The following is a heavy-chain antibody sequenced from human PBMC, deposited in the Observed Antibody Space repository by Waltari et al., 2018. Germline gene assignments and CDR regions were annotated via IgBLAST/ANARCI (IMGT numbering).Heavy chain of an antibody. D-gene: IGHD2-21*01. Sequence: QVQLVQSGAEVKKPGSSVKVSCKASGGTFSSYAISWVRQAPGQGLEWMGGIIPIFGTANYAQKFQGRVTITADKSTSTAYMELSSLRSEDTAVYYCAIAYCGGDCSTGYYYYMDVWGKGTTVTVSS. CDR2: IIPIFGTA. J-gene: IGHJ6*03. CDR1: GGTFSSYA. V-gene: IGHV1-69*14. CDR3: AIAYCGGDCSTGYYYYMDV.